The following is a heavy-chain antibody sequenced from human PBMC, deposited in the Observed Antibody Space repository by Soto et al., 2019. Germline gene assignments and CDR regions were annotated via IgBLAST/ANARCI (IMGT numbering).Heavy chain of an antibody. Sequence: EVQLLESGGGLVQPGGSLRLSFTASGFPFSSHALTWVRQAPGKGLEWVSGLSDSGGSIYYADSVKGRFTIFRDNSMNTLYLQMNTLRAEHTAVYYCAKVSSSWYAGFFDLWGQGTLVTVSS. J-gene: IGHJ4*02. CDR3: AKVSSSWYAGFFDL. CDR2: LSDSGGSI. CDR1: GFPFSSHA. V-gene: IGHV3-23*01. D-gene: IGHD6-13*01.